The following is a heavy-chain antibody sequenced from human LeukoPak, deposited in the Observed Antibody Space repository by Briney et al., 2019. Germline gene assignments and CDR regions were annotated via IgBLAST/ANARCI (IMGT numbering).Heavy chain of an antibody. CDR2: ISYDGSNK. D-gene: IGHD6-19*01. CDR3: ARDLAEYSSGWYEIDY. J-gene: IGHJ4*02. Sequence: GGSLRLSCAASGFTFSSYAMHWVRQAPGKGLEWVAVISYDGSNKYYADSVKGRFTISRDNSKNTLYLQMNSLRAEDTAVYYCARDLAEYSSGWYEIDYWGQGTLVTVSS. V-gene: IGHV3-30-3*01. CDR1: GFTFSSYA.